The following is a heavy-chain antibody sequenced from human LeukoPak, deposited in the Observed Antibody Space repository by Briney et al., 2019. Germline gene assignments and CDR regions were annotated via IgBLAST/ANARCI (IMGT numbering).Heavy chain of an antibody. CDR1: GGTFSSYA. CDR3: ARSLVPAAIGHPYFDY. CDR2: IIPIFGTA. D-gene: IGHD2-2*01. J-gene: IGHJ4*02. V-gene: IGHV1-69*05. Sequence: SVKVSCKASGGTFSSYAISWVRQAPGQGLEWMGGIIPIFGTANYAQKFQGRVTITTDESTSTAYMELSSLRSEDTAVYYCARSLVPAAIGHPYFDYRGQGTLVTVS.